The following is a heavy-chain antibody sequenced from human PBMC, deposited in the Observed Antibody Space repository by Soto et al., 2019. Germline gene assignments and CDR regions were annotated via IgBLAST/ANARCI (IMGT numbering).Heavy chain of an antibody. CDR1: GPPIKTGGYY. Sequence: QVQLQESGPGLVKPSQTLSLTSAVSGPPIKTGGYYWTWIRQHPTKGLEWIGYIYFSGTTWYNPSLKSRVVMSVDLSQTQFSLNLTSVTAADTAVYFCAANRGFDFYYFDSCGQGTPVTVSS. CDR2: IYFSGTT. D-gene: IGHD5-12*01. J-gene: IGHJ4*02. CDR3: AANRGFDFYYFDS. V-gene: IGHV4-31*11.